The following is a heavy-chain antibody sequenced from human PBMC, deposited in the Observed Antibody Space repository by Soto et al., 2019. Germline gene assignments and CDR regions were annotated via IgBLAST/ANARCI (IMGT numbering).Heavy chain of an antibody. J-gene: IGHJ4*02. CDR3: ARDKVGSDGGSYYDY. CDR1: GGSISSYY. D-gene: IGHD1-26*01. CDR2: IYYSGST. Sequence: SETLSLTCTVSGGSISSYYWSWIRQPPGKGLEWIGYIYYSGSTNYNPSLKGRVTISVDTSKNQFSLKLSSVTAADTAVYYCARDKVGSDGGSYYDYWGQGTLVTVSS. V-gene: IGHV4-59*01.